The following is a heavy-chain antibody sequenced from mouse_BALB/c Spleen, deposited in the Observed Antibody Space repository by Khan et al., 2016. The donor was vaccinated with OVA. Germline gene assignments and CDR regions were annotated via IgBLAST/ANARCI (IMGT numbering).Heavy chain of an antibody. D-gene: IGHD2-4*01. V-gene: IGHV3-2*02. CDR3: ARKDYYDYDPFPY. Sequence: EVKLMESGPGLVKPSQSLSLTCTVTGYSITSEYTWNWIRQFPGNKLEWMGFISYSGNTRYNPSLKSRISITRTTSKNQFFQQLNSVTSEDTATYYCARKDYYDYDPFPYWGQGTLVTVSA. CDR1: GYSITSEYT. J-gene: IGHJ3*01. CDR2: ISYSGNT.